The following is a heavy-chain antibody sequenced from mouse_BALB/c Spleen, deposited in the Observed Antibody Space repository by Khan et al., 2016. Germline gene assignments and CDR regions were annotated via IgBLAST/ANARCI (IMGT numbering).Heavy chain of an antibody. V-gene: IGHV1-80*01. CDR2: TYPGAGDT. D-gene: IGHD3-1*01. CDR1: GYAFSIYW. J-gene: IGHJ2*01. Sequence: QVQLQQSGAELVRPGSSVKISCKASGYAFSIYWMNWVKQRPGQGLEWIGQTYPGAGDTDYNGKSKDKATLTADKSSSTAYMQLSSQTSEDSAVYFCARSGEGCDYWGQGTTLTVSS. CDR3: ARSGEGCDY.